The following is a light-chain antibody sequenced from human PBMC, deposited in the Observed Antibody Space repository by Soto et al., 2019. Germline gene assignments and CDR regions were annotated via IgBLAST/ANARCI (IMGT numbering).Light chain of an antibody. V-gene: IGLV2-14*01. CDR1: SSDIGAYDY. CDR2: EFN. J-gene: IGLJ1*01. CDR3: SSFPPSSTHA. Sequence: QSALTQPVSLSGSPGQSITISCTGTSSDIGAYDYVSWFQQHPGKAPKLMISEFNNRPSGVSTRFSGSKSGNTDYLTISGLHAEDEAESLCSSFPPSSTHAFGTGTKLTVL.